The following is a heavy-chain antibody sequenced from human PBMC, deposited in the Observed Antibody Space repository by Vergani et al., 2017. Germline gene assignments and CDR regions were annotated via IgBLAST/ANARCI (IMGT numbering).Heavy chain of an antibody. CDR1: GGPISSYY. D-gene: IGHD6-13*01. V-gene: IGHV4-59*01. J-gene: IGHJ4*02. CDR3: ARETAAAGTEDY. CDR2: IYYSGST. Sequence: QVQLQESGPGLVKPSETLSLTCTVSGGPISSYYWSWIRQPPGKGLEWIGYIYYSGSTNYNPSLKSRVTISVDTSKNQFSLKLSSVTAADTAVYYCARETAAAGTEDYWGQRTVVAVSA.